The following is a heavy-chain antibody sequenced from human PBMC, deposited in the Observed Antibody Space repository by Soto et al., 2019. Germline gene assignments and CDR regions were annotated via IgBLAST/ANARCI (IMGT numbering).Heavy chain of an antibody. J-gene: IGHJ4*02. V-gene: IGHV1-8*01. D-gene: IGHD3-3*01. CDR2: MNPNSGNT. CDR1: GLTLTSYD. Sequence: SVKVSCKASGLTLTSYDINWVRQATGQGLEWMGWMNPNSGNTGYAQKFQGRVTMTRNTSISTAYMELSSLRSEDTAVYYCARGKRDLWSGYYYYWGQGTLVTVSS. CDR3: ARGKRDLWSGYYYY.